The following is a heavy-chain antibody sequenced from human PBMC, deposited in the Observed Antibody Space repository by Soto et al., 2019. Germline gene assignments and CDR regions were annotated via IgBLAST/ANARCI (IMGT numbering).Heavy chain of an antibody. D-gene: IGHD3-3*01. CDR2: ISYDGSNK. CDR3: AKDVLRFLEWLAFYGMDV. V-gene: IGHV3-30*18. Sequence: QVQLVESGGGVVQPGRSLRLTCAASGFTFSSYGMHWVRQAPGKGLVWVAVISYDGSNKYYADSVKGRFTISRDNSMNTLYLQMNSLRAEDTAVYYCAKDVLRFLEWLAFYGMDVWGQATTVTVSS. CDR1: GFTFSSYG. J-gene: IGHJ6*02.